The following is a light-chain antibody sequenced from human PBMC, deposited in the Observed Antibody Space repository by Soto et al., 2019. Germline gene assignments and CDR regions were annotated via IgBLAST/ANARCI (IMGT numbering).Light chain of an antibody. V-gene: IGLV2-14*01. CDR1: SSDVGGYSY. CDR3: SSYTSSSTLYVV. Sequence: QSVLTQPASVSGSSGQSITNSCTGTSSDVGGYSYVSWYQQHPGKAPKLMIYDVSNRPSGVSNRFSGSKSGNTASLTISGLQAEDEADYYCSSYTSSSTLYVVFGGGTKLTVL. CDR2: DVS. J-gene: IGLJ2*01.